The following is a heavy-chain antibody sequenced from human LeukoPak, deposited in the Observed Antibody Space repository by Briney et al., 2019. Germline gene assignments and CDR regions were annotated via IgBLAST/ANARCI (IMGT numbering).Heavy chain of an antibody. V-gene: IGHV3-23*01. Sequence: GGSLRLSCAASGFTFSSYAMSWVRQAPGKGLEWVSATSGSGDSTYYADSVKGRFTISRDNSKNTLYLQMNSLRAEDTAVYYCAKDLITAAAGSVFDYWGQGTLVTVSS. CDR1: GFTFSSYA. CDR2: TSGSGDST. CDR3: AKDLITAAAGSVFDY. J-gene: IGHJ4*02. D-gene: IGHD6-13*01.